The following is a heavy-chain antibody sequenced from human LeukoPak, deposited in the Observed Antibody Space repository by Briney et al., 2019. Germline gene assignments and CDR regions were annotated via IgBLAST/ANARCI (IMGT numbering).Heavy chain of an antibody. J-gene: IGHJ4*02. CDR3: ARVVGRYYKVDF. CDR2: INHSGNT. D-gene: IGHD1-26*01. CDR1: GGSFSEYY. Sequence: SETLSLTCAVYGGSFSEYYWTWIHQPLGKGLEWIGEINHSGNTNYKSSLKSRVTISVDTSKNQFSLKLTSVTAADTAVYYCARVVGRYYKVDFWGRGTPVTVSP. V-gene: IGHV4-34*01.